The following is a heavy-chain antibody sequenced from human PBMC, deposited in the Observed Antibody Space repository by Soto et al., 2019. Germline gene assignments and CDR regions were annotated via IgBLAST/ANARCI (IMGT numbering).Heavy chain of an antibody. CDR2: ISGSGSYT. CDR3: ARALRVYDWLPQGAFDI. V-gene: IGHV3-11*06. Sequence: QVKLVDSGGDLVKPAGSLRLSCAASGFTFSDYYMSWIRQAPGKGLEWVSYISGSGSYTNYADSVNGRFTISRDNAKKSLSLQMNSLRPEDTAVYYCARALRVYDWLPQGAFDIWGQGTMVTVSS. J-gene: IGHJ3*02. CDR1: GFTFSDYY. D-gene: IGHD3-9*01.